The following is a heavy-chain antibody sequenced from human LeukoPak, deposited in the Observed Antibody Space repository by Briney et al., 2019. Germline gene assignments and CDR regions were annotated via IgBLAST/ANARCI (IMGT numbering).Heavy chain of an antibody. J-gene: IGHJ4*02. D-gene: IGHD5-18*01. CDR1: GRSISSFH. Sequence: SDTLLLTCAVSGRSISSFHWTWVPPPPGKGLGWIGYIYYSGSTNYNPSLKSRVTISVDTSMNQFSLKLSSVTAADTAVYYCAREKGNSYGYDYWGQGTLVTVSS. CDR3: AREKGNSYGYDY. V-gene: IGHV4-59*01. CDR2: IYYSGST.